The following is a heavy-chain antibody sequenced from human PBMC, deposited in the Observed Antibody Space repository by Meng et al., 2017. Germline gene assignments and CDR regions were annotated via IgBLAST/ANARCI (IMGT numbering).Heavy chain of an antibody. V-gene: IGHV3-11*01. J-gene: IGHJ4*02. D-gene: IGHD6-6*01. Sequence: GERWGSGGGLVQPGGSLRLSCAASGFTFSGYYMGWIRQAPGKGLEWVSYISSSGRTIYSADSVQGRFTISRANAKNSLYLQMNSLRAEDTAVYYCARGGAARPPDYWGQGNLVTVSS. CDR3: ARGGAARPPDY. CDR2: ISSSGRTI. CDR1: GFTFSGYY.